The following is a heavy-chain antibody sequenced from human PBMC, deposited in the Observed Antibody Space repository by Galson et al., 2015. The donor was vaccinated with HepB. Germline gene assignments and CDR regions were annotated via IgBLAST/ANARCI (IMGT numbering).Heavy chain of an antibody. J-gene: IGHJ3*02. D-gene: IGHD2-15*01. Sequence: SVKVSCKASGYTFTSYYTHWVRQAPGQGLEWMGIINPSGGSTSYAQKFQGRVTMTRDTSTSTVYMELSSLRSEDTAVYYCARAWTYCSGGSCYFDAFDIWGQGTMVTVSS. CDR1: GYTFTSYY. CDR2: INPSGGST. CDR3: ARAWTYCSGGSCYFDAFDI. V-gene: IGHV1-46*01.